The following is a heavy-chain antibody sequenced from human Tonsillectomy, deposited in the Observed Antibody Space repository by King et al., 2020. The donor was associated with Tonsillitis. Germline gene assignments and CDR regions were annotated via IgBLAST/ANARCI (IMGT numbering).Heavy chain of an antibody. CDR2: IIPILGIA. V-gene: IGHV1-69*04. D-gene: IGHD3-3*02. J-gene: IGHJ6*03. Sequence: VQLVQSGAEVKKPGSSVKVSCKASGGTFSSYAISWVRQAPGQGLEWMGRIIPILGIANYAQKFQGRVTITADKSTSTAYMELSSLRSEDTAVYYCARDSTYYYYMDVWGKGTTVTVSS. CDR3: ARDSTYYYYMDV. CDR1: GGTFSSYA.